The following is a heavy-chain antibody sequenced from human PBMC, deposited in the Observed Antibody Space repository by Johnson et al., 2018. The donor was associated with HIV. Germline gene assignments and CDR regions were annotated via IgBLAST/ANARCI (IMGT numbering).Heavy chain of an antibody. V-gene: IGHV3-30*02. D-gene: IGHD3-10*01. J-gene: IGHJ3*02. CDR2: IRYDGSNK. CDR1: GFTFSSYA. CDR3: AKDQERLLWFGTGGI. Sequence: QVQLVESGGGVVQPGRSLRLSCAASGFTFSSYAMHWVRQTPGKGLEWVAFIRYDGSNKYYADSVKGRFTISRDNSKNTLYLQMNSLRAEDTAVYYCAKDQERLLWFGTGGIWGQGTMVTVSS.